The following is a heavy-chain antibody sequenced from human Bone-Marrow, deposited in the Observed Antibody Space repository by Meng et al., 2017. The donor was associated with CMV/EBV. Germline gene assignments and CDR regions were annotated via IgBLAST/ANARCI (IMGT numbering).Heavy chain of an antibody. D-gene: IGHD3-3*01. Sequence: GESLKISCATSGFTFSSYDMHWVRQAPGKGLEWVTFIRFDGSNKYTDSVKGRFTISRDNSKNTLYLQMNSLRAEDTAVYYCARDPEWLYNYHYYGMDVWGQGTTVTVSS. CDR2: IRFDGSNK. CDR3: ARDPEWLYNYHYYGMDV. V-gene: IGHV3-30*02. J-gene: IGHJ6*02. CDR1: GFTFSSYD.